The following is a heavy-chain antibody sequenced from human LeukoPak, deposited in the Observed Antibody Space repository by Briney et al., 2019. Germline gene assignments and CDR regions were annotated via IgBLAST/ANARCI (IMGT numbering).Heavy chain of an antibody. Sequence: PGGSLRLSCAASGFTFSSYGMSWVRQAPGKGLEWVAFIRYDGSNKYYADSVKGRFTISRDNSKYTLYLQMNSLRAEDTAVYYCAKDGAVRGLLGEWGPMDVWGKGTTVTISS. D-gene: IGHD3-10*01. CDR2: IRYDGSNK. CDR1: GFTFSSYG. V-gene: IGHV3-30*02. J-gene: IGHJ6*03. CDR3: AKDGAVRGLLGEWGPMDV.